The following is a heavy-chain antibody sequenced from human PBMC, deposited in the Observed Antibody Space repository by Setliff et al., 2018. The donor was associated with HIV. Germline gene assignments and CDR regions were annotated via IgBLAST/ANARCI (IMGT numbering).Heavy chain of an antibody. D-gene: IGHD3-10*01. CDR2: IYTSGTT. Sequence: SETLSLTCTVSGGSISSYYWSWIRQPAGKGLEWIGRIYTSGTTNYKPSLNSRVTMSVDTSKNQFSLKLSSVTAADTAIYYCARELGSFPYYMDVWGKGTTVTVSS. CDR3: ARELGSFPYYMDV. CDR1: GGSISSYY. J-gene: IGHJ6*03. V-gene: IGHV4-4*07.